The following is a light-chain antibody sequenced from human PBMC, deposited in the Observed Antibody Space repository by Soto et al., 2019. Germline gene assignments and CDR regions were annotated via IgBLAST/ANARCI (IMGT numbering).Light chain of an antibody. V-gene: IGKV4-1*01. Sequence: DIVMTQSPDSLAVSLGERATIHCKSSQSVLYSSNNKNYLAWYQQKPGQPPKLLIYWASTRESGVPDRFSGSGSGTDFTLTISSLQAEDVAVYYCQQYYSTPLTFCGGTKVEIK. CDR3: QQYYSTPLT. CDR2: WAS. CDR1: QSVLYSSNNKNY. J-gene: IGKJ4*01.